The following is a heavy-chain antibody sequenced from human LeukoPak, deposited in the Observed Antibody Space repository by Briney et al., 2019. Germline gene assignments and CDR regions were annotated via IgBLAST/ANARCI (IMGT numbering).Heavy chain of an antibody. CDR2: INHSGRT. J-gene: IGHJ4*02. D-gene: IGHD6-19*01. CDR3: AREGSGWDY. Sequence: SETLSLTCTVSGGSISNYYWTWIRQPPGKGLEWIGEINHSGRTNYNPSLKSRVTISVDTSKNQFSLKLSSVTAADTAVYYCAREGSGWDYWGQGTLVTVSS. V-gene: IGHV4-34*01. CDR1: GGSISNYY.